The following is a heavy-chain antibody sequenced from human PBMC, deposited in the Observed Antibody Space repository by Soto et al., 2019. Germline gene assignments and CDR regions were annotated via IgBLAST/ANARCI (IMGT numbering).Heavy chain of an antibody. D-gene: IGHD4-17*01. Sequence: GSLRLSCAASGFIFSTYAMNWVRQAPGKGLEWVSAISGSGGSTYYAESVRGRFTISRDNSINALFLQMSSLRTEDTAVYYCAHPRGYGVFDAVDIWGQGTMVTVSS. CDR3: AHPRGYGVFDAVDI. CDR2: ISGSGGST. V-gene: IGHV3-23*01. CDR1: GFIFSTYA. J-gene: IGHJ3*02.